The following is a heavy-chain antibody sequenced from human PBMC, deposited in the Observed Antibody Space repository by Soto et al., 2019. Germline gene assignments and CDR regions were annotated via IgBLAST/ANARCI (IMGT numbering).Heavy chain of an antibody. CDR2: INPNSGGT. CDR3: ARDGSRGYSYGYFGY. J-gene: IGHJ4*02. V-gene: IGHV1-2*04. CDR1: GYTFTGYY. Sequence: DSVKVSCKASGYTFTGYYMHWVRQAPGQGLEWMGWINPNSGGTNYAQKFQGWVTMTRDTSISTAYMELSRLRSDDTAVYYCARDGSRGYSYGYFGYWGQGTLFTVSS. D-gene: IGHD5-18*01.